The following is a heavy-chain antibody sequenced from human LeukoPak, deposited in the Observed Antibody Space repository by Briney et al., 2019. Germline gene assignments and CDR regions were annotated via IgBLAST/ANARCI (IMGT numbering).Heavy chain of an antibody. D-gene: IGHD3-10*01. V-gene: IGHV3-23*01. CDR2: SGDTGST. CDR1: GFTLRSYA. Sequence: PGGSLRLSCVASGFTLRSYAMIWVRQAPGKGLEWVSSSGDTGSTYYTDSVKGRFTISRDNSKNTLSLQMDSLRAEDTAVYYCAKLIGGFSVYWGQGTLVTVSS. CDR3: AKLIGGFSVY. J-gene: IGHJ4*02.